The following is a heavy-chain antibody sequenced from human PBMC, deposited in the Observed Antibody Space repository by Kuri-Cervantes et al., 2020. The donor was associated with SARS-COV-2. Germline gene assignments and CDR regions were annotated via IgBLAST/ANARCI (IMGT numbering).Heavy chain of an antibody. CDR1: GGTFSSYA. J-gene: IGHJ5*02. Sequence: SVKVSCKASGGTFSSYAISWVRQAPGQGLEWMGGIIPIFGTANYAQKFQGRVTITTDGSTSTAYMELSSLRSEDTAVYYCASDPSLTISNWFDPWGQGTLVTVSS. V-gene: IGHV1-69*05. D-gene: IGHD3-3*01. CDR2: IIPIFGTA. CDR3: ASDPSLTISNWFDP.